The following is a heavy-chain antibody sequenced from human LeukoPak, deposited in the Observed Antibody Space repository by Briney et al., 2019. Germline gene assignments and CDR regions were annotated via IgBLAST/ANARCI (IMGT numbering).Heavy chain of an antibody. CDR3: ARDPSGYGMDV. J-gene: IGHJ6*02. CDR1: GFRFSTYD. CDR2: IGIAGDT. V-gene: IGHV3-13*01. Sequence: PGGSLRLSCAASGFRFSTYDVQWVRQVAGKGLEWVSAIGIAGDTHYQGSVKGRFTISRENAKNCVYLEMSNLSAGDTAVYYCARDPSGYGMDVWGQGTTVIVSS.